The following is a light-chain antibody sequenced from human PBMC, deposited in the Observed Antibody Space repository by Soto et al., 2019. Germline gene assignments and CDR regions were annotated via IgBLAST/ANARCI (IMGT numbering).Light chain of an antibody. V-gene: IGLV2-14*03. Sequence: ALTQPASVSGSPGQSITISCAGTMRDIGAYNLVSWYQQHPGKAPQLTIYEVRNRPSGISFRFSGSKSGNTASLTISVLQAEDEADYYCSSFTAKSTLIFGGGTKLTVL. CDR2: EVR. CDR1: MRDIGAYNL. J-gene: IGLJ2*01. CDR3: SSFTAKSTLI.